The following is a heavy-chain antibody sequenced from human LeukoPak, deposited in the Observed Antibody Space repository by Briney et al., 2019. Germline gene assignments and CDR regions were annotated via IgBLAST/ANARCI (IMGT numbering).Heavy chain of an antibody. Sequence: PSETLSLTCTVSGGSISSYYWSWIRQPAGEGLEWIGRIYTSGGTNYNPSLKSRVTMSVDTSKNQFSLKVTSLTAADTAVYYCARDSAMLTYFDYWGQGTLVTVSS. J-gene: IGHJ4*02. D-gene: IGHD5-18*01. CDR3: ARDSAMLTYFDY. CDR2: IYTSGGT. V-gene: IGHV4-4*07. CDR1: GGSISSYY.